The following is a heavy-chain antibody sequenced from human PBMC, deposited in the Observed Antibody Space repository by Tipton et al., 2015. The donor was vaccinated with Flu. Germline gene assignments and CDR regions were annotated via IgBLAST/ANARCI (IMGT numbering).Heavy chain of an antibody. CDR1: GFTLSPYW. CDR2: INQDGSQS. Sequence: SLRLSCVASGFTLSPYWVAWVRQASGKGLEWVANINQDGSQSYYLDSVEGRFFISRDNAKNSAFLQMNSLRAEDTVVYYCARGAPDYYDSSGYYNDAFDIWGQGTMVTVSS. CDR3: ARGAPDYYDSSGYYNDAFDI. V-gene: IGHV3-7*03. D-gene: IGHD3-22*01. J-gene: IGHJ3*02.